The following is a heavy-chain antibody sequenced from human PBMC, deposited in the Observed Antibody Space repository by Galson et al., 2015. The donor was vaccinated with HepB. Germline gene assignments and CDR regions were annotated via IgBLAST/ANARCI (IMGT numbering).Heavy chain of an antibody. CDR3: ARASDFWSGYTYYFDY. V-gene: IGHV1-8*01. J-gene: IGHJ4*02. D-gene: IGHD3-3*01. Sequence: SVKVSCKASGYTFTSYDINWVRQATGQGLEWMGWTNPNSGNTGYAQKFQGRVTMTRNTSISTAYMELSSLRSEDTAVYYCARASDFWSGYTYYFDYWGQGTLVTVSS. CDR2: TNPNSGNT. CDR1: GYTFTSYD.